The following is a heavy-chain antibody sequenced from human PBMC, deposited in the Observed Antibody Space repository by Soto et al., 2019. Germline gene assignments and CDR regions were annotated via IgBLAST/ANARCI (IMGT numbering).Heavy chain of an antibody. CDR3: AKQVAATTVVTVLVY. Sequence: PGGSLRLSCAASGFTFSSYAMSWVRQAPGKGLEWVSAISGSGGSIYYADSVKGRFTISRDNSKNTLYLQMNSLRAEDTAVYYCAKQVAATTVVTVLVYWGQGTLVTVSS. J-gene: IGHJ4*02. D-gene: IGHD2-15*01. V-gene: IGHV3-23*01. CDR1: GFTFSSYA. CDR2: ISGSGGSI.